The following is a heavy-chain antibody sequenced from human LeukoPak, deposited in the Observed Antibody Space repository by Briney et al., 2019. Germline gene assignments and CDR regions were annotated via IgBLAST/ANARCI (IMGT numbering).Heavy chain of an antibody. J-gene: IGHJ4*02. CDR1: GFTFSSYS. CDR3: ASSQLDLDY. CDR2: ISYDGTNK. V-gene: IGHV3-30*03. Sequence: GGSLRLSCAASGFTFSSYSMNGVRQAPGKGLEWLAVISYDGTNKYYADSVKGRFTISRDNSKNTLYLQMNSLRAEDTAVYYCASSQLDLDYWGQGTLVTVSS. D-gene: IGHD1-1*01.